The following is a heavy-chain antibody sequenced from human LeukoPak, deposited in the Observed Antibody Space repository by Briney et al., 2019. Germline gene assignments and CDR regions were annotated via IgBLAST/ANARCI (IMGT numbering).Heavy chain of an antibody. Sequence: PGGSLRLSCAASGFTFSDSYMTWIRQAPGKGLEWVSYISNSGSSIYYADSVKGRFTTSSDNAKSSLYLQMNSLRDEDTAVYYCGRGHWGLDYWGQGALVTVSS. J-gene: IGHJ4*02. CDR1: GFTFSDSY. V-gene: IGHV3-11*04. CDR2: ISNSGSSI. CDR3: GRGHWGLDY. D-gene: IGHD7-27*01.